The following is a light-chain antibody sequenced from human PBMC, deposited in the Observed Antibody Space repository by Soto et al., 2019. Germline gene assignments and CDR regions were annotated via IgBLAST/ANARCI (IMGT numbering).Light chain of an antibody. CDR3: QQYGSSPWT. CDR2: GAS. Sequence: EIVLTQSPGTLSLSPGERATPSCRASQSVSSSYLAWYQQKPGQAPRLLIYGASSRATGIPDRFSGSGSGTDFTLTISRLEPEDFAVYYGQQYGSSPWTFGQGTKVEIK. V-gene: IGKV3-20*01. J-gene: IGKJ1*01. CDR1: QSVSSSY.